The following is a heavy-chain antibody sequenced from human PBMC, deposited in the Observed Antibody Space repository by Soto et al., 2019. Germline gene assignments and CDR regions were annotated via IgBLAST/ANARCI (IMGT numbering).Heavy chain of an antibody. CDR3: AKNPRPGIAVALFDY. D-gene: IGHD6-19*01. CDR2: ISGSGGST. V-gene: IGHV3-23*01. CDR1: GFTFSSYA. Sequence: GGSLRLSCAASGFTFSSYAMSWVRQAPGKGLEWVSAISGSGGSTYYADSVKGRFTISRDNSKNTLYLQMNSLRAEDTAVYYCAKNPRPGIAVALFDYWGQGTLVTVSS. J-gene: IGHJ4*02.